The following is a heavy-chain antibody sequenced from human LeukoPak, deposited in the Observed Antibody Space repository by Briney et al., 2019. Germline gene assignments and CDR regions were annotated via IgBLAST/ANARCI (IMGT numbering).Heavy chain of an antibody. Sequence: PGGSLTLSCAASGFTFGSYWMGWVRQAPGKGLELVANIHQDGSQKYHVNSVKGRFTISRANARNSLYLQMNSLRAEETAMYYCARHGHCCFDYWGQGTLVTVSS. CDR1: GFTFGSYW. V-gene: IGHV3-7*05. J-gene: IGHJ4*02. CDR3: ARHGHCCFDY. CDR2: IHQDGSQK. D-gene: IGHD2-21*01.